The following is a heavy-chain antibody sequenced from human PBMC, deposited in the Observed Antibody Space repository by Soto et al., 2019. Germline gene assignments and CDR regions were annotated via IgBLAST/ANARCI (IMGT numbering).Heavy chain of an antibody. CDR1: GFTFSSYP. J-gene: IGHJ4*02. CDR3: VKDRTSSWAFDY. V-gene: IGHV3-30*04. D-gene: IGHD2-2*01. CDR2: ISHDASNK. Sequence: QVQLVESGGSVVQPGRSLSLSCAASGFTFSSYPMHWVRQAPGKGLEWVARISHDASNKHYADSVKGRFTISRDQSKNTRYLQMNRLGPEDTAVYYCVKDRTSSWAFDYWGQGTLVTVSS.